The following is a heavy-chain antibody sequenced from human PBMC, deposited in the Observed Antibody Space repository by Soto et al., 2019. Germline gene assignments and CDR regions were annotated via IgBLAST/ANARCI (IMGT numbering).Heavy chain of an antibody. Sequence: QVQLVQSGAEVKKPGSSVKVSCKASGGTFSSYAISWVRQAPGQGLEWMGGIIPIFGTANYAQKFQGRVTITADESTRTAYMELRSLRSEDTAVYYCAGDSLPYGSGSYYNVGDYWGQGTLVTVSS. CDR2: IIPIFGTA. J-gene: IGHJ4*02. CDR3: AGDSLPYGSGSYYNVGDY. D-gene: IGHD3-10*01. CDR1: GGTFSSYA. V-gene: IGHV1-69*01.